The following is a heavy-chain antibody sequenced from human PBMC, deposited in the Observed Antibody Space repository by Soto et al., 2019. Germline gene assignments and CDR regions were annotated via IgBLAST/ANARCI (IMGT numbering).Heavy chain of an antibody. CDR2: ISSSGSTI. Sequence: PGGSLRLSCAASGFTFSSYEMNWVRQAPGKGLEWVSYISSSGSTIYYADSVKGRFTISRDNAKNSLYLQMNSLRAEDTAVYYCARDKNYYDSSGYYPGAFHIWGQGTMVTVSS. V-gene: IGHV3-48*03. CDR1: GFTFSSYE. D-gene: IGHD3-22*01. J-gene: IGHJ3*02. CDR3: ARDKNYYDSSGYYPGAFHI.